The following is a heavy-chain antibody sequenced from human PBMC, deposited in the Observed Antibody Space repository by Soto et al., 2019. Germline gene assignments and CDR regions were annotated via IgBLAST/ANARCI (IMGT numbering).Heavy chain of an antibody. J-gene: IGHJ6*02. CDR2: INHSGST. V-gene: IGHV4-34*08. CDR1: GFTFSSYG. D-gene: IGHD6-19*01. Sequence: GSLRLSCAASGFTFSSYGMHWVRQAPGKGLEWIGEINHSGSTNYNPSLKSRVTISVDTSKNQFSLKLSSVTAADTAVYYCATRIAVAGPDYGMDVWGPGTTVTLSS. CDR3: ATRIAVAGPDYGMDV.